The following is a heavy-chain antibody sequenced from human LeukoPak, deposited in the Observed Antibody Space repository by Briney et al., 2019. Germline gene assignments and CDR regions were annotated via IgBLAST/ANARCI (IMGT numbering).Heavy chain of an antibody. J-gene: IGHJ4*02. CDR1: GYSISSGYY. CDR2: IYHSGRT. CDR3: AGASSLTYFDY. V-gene: IGHV4-38-2*02. Sequence: SETLSLTCTVSGYSISSGYYWGWIRQPPGKGLEWIGSIYHSGRTFYNPSLKSRVTISVDTSKNQFSLKLSSVTAADTAVYYCAGASSLTYFDYWGQGTLVTVSS. D-gene: IGHD6-13*01.